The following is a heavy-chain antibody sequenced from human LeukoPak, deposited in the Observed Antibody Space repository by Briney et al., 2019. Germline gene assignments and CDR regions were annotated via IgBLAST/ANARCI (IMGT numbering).Heavy chain of an antibody. J-gene: IGHJ6*03. Sequence: GGSLRLSCAASGFTFSSYAMHWVRQAPGKGLEWVAVISYDGSNKYYADSVKGRFTISRDNSKNTLYLQMNSLRAEDTAVYYCARDLWSFLYYMDVWGKGTTVTISS. D-gene: IGHD3-10*01. CDR2: ISYDGSNK. V-gene: IGHV3-30*04. CDR1: GFTFSSYA. CDR3: ARDLWSFLYYMDV.